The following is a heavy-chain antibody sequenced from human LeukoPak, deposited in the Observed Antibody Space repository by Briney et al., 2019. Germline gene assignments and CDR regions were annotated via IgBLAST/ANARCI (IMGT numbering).Heavy chain of an antibody. D-gene: IGHD5-18*01. CDR1: GYTFTSYD. V-gene: IGHV1-8*01. J-gene: IGHJ4*02. CDR2: MNPNSGNT. CDR3: ARVDTAILRFDY. Sequence: ASVKVSCKASGYTFTSYDINWVRQATGQGLEWMGWMNPNSGNTGCAQKLQGRVTMTRNTSISTAYMELSSLRSEDTAVYYCARVDTAILRFDYWGQGTLVTVSS.